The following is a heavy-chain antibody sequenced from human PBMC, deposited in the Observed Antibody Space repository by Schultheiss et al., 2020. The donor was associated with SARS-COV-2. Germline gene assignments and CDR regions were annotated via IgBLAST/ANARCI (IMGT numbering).Heavy chain of an antibody. V-gene: IGHV3-21*04. CDR2: ITTSSSQI. CDR1: GFTFSGYS. J-gene: IGHJ4*02. Sequence: GGSLRLSCVASGFTFSGYSMNWVRQAPGRGLEWVSSITTSSSQISYADSVKGRFTISRDNSKNSLYLQMNSLRTEDTALYYCAKGGPPTFDYWGQGTLVTVSS. D-gene: IGHD3-16*01. CDR3: AKGGPPTFDY.